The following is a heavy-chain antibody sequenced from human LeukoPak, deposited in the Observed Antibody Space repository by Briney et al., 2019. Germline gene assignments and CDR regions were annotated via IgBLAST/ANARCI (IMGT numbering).Heavy chain of an antibody. CDR2: VHLDGRT. CDR1: GGSIRSTNW. V-gene: IGHV4-4*02. J-gene: IGHJ4*02. CDR3: AREGGFYRPLDY. Sequence: KPSGTLSLICGVSGGSIRSTNWWTWIRQPPGKGLEWIGEVHLDGRTNFNPSLKSRLTMSVDLSENHVSLKLTSVTAADTAVYYCAREGGFYRPLDYSGQGTLVTVSS. D-gene: IGHD6-25*01.